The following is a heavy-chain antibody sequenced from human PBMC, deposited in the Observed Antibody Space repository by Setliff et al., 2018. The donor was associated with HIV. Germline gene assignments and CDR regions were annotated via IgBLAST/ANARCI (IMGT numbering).Heavy chain of an antibody. J-gene: IGHJ4*02. CDR3: ARGQSSGYSTPYFDY. V-gene: IGHV4-31*03. Sequence: SETLSLTCTVSGGSISSGGYYWSWIRQHPGKGLEWIGYIYYSVSTYYNPSLKSRVTISVDTSKDQSSLKLSSVTAADTAVYYCARGQSSGYSTPYFDYWGQGTLVTVSS. CDR2: IYYSVST. D-gene: IGHD3-22*01. CDR1: GGSISSGGYY.